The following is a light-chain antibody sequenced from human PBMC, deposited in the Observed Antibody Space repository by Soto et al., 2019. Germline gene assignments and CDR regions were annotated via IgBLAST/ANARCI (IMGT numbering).Light chain of an antibody. J-gene: IGLJ3*02. CDR2: GDS. V-gene: IGLV1-40*01. Sequence: QSVLTQPPSVSGAPGQRVTISCTWSSSNIGAGYNVHWYQQVPGTAPKLLIYGDSNRPSGVPDRFSGSKSGTSATLAITGLQAEDGADYYCQSYDSSLSGWLFGGGTKLTVL. CDR3: QSYDSSLSGWL. CDR1: SSNIGAGYN.